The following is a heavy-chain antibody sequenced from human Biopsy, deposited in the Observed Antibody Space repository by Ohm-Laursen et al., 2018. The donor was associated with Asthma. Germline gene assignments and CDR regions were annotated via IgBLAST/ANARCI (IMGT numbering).Heavy chain of an antibody. V-gene: IGHV4-59*01. D-gene: IGHD2-21*02. Sequence: SETLSLTCTVSGVSIRSYYWTWIRPPPGKGLEWIGNIHYSGSTYSNPSLKSRVTISVDTSKKQISLKLRSVTAADAAVYYCARGISRVTGLFDHFDSWGQGTLVTVSS. CDR1: GVSIRSYY. J-gene: IGHJ4*02. CDR3: ARGISRVTGLFDHFDS. CDR2: IHYSGST.